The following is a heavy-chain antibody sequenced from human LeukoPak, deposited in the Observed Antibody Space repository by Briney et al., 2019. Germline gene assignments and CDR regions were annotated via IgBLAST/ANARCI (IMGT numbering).Heavy chain of an antibody. D-gene: IGHD2-2*01. CDR1: GFTFSSYS. J-gene: IGHJ4*02. CDR3: ARGDLLGYCSSTSCYGGVQDY. V-gene: IGHV3-48*04. Sequence: GGSLRLPCAASGFTFSSYSMNWVRQAPGKGLEWVSYISSSSSTIYYADSVKGRFTISRDNAKNSLYLQMNSLRAEDTAVYYCARGDLLGYCSSTSCYGGVQDYWGQGTLVTVSS. CDR2: ISSSSSTI.